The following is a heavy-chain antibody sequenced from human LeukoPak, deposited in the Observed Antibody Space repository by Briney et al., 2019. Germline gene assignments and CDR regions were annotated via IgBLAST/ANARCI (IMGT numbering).Heavy chain of an antibody. CDR2: IYYSGST. CDR1: GGSISSSSYY. V-gene: IGHV4-39*07. CDR3: ARVVWTGTTSGFDY. D-gene: IGHD1-1*01. Sequence: SETLSLTCTVSGGSISSSSYYWGWIRQPPGKGLEWIGSIYYSGSTYYNPSLKSRVTISVDTSKNQFSLKLSSVTAADTAVYYCARVVWTGTTSGFDYWGQGTLVTVSS. J-gene: IGHJ4*02.